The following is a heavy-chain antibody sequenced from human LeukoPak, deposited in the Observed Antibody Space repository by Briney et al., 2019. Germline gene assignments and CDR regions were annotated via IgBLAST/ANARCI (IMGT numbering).Heavy chain of an antibody. CDR1: GFTFNSYA. CDR2: IRYDGSNK. D-gene: IGHD2-2*01. V-gene: IGHV3-30*02. CDR3: AKGAYQLLPLYYYYYMDV. Sequence: PGGSPRLSCAASGFTFNSYAMHWVRQAPGKGLEWVAFIRYDGSNKYYADSVKGRFTISRDNSKNTLYLQMNSLRAEDTAVYYCAKGAYQLLPLYYYYYMDVWGKGTTVTVSS. J-gene: IGHJ6*03.